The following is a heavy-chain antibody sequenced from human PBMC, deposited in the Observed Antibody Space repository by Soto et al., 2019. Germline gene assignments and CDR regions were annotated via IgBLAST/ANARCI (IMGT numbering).Heavy chain of an antibody. CDR1: GFSLTTSGVG. CDR3: ANSGWGGGPFDC. V-gene: IGHV2-5*02. D-gene: IGHD6-19*01. CDR2: IYWDDEK. Sequence: QITLKESGPTLVKPTQTLTLTCTFSGFSLTTSGVGVGWIRQPPGKALEWLALIYWDDEKRYRPSLKNRLSISKDTCKNQVVLTRTNINPVDTATSYCANSGWGGGPFDCWGQGTLVNVSS. J-gene: IGHJ4*02.